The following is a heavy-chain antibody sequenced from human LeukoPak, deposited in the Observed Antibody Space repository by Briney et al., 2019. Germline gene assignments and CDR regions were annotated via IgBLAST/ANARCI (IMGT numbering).Heavy chain of an antibody. CDR1: GYTFTSYD. Sequence: ASVKVSCKASGYTFTSYDINWVRQATGQGLEWMGWMNPNSGNTGYAQKFQGRVTMTRNTSISTAYMELSSLRSEDTAVYYCARGLRFLEWTPDAFGIWGQGTMVTVSS. CDR2: MNPNSGNT. J-gene: IGHJ3*02. V-gene: IGHV1-8*01. D-gene: IGHD3-3*01. CDR3: ARGLRFLEWTPDAFGI.